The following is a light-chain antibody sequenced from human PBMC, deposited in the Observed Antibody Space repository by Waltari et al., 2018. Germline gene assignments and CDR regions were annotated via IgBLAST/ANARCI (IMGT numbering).Light chain of an antibody. J-gene: IGKJ4*01. CDR2: STY. CDR3: QQYDGIVVT. CDR1: QTVSTIA. V-gene: IGKV3-20*01. Sequence: QTVSTIAVRGYQQKPGRAPRVFIYSTYNGATGIPDTFSGSVYGTDFTLTINRLAPEDSAMYYCQQYDGIVVTFGGGTKV.